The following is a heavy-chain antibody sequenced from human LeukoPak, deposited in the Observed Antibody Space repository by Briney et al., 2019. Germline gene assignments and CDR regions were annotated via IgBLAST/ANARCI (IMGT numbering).Heavy chain of an antibody. CDR1: GYSFTSYW. J-gene: IGHJ4*02. Sequence: KPGESLRISCKGSGYSFTSYWIGWVRQMPGKGLEWMGIIYPGDSDTRYSPSFQGQVTISADKSISTAYLQWSSLKASDTAMYYCARRGYYDSSGYYNFDYWGQGTLVTVSS. CDR3: ARRGYYDSSGYYNFDY. CDR2: IYPGDSDT. V-gene: IGHV5-51*03. D-gene: IGHD3-22*01.